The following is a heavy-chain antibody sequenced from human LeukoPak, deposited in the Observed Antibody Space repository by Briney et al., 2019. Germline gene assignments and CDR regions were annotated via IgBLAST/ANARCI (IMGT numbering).Heavy chain of an antibody. J-gene: IGHJ3*02. V-gene: IGHV1-69*05. CDR3: AHKRGIRGGYDAFDI. CDR1: GGTFSSYA. D-gene: IGHD5-18*01. Sequence: SVKVSCKASGGTFSSYAISWVRQAPGQGLEWMGGIIPIFGTANYAQKLQCRVTITTDESTSTAYMELSSQRSEDTAVYHCAHKRGIRGGYDAFDIWGQGTMVTVSS. CDR2: IIPIFGTA.